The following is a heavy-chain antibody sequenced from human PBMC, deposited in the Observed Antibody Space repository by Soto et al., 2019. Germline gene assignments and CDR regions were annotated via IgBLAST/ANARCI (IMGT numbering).Heavy chain of an antibody. CDR3: ARVTMVIRDSDHFGVDV. Sequence: SETLSLTCLVSGFPISSPYSWGWIRQPPGKGLEWIGSISHTGTTSYSPSLTSRVSISVDTSKNQVSLKLTSVAAADTAVYFCARVTMVIRDSDHFGVDVWGHGTTVTVSS. D-gene: IGHD4-17*01. J-gene: IGHJ6*02. V-gene: IGHV4-38-2*02. CDR2: ISHTGTT. CDR1: GFPISSPYS.